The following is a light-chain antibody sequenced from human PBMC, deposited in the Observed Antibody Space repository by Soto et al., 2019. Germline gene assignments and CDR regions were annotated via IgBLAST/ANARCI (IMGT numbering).Light chain of an antibody. CDR2: DAS. J-gene: IGKJ1*01. Sequence: IVLTQAPLSLPVIPGEASSISCSSIQSLFDLDDDKTYLDWYLQRPGQSPQLLIYDASSRATGVPDRFSGSGSGTDFTLTISRLEPEDFAVYYCQQYGSSPWTFGQGTKVDIK. CDR1: QSLFDLDDDKTY. V-gene: IGKV2-40*01. CDR3: QQYGSSPWT.